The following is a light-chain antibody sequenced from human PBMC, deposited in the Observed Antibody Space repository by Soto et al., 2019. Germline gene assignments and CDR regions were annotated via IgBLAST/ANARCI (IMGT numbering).Light chain of an antibody. J-gene: IGKJ2*01. CDR3: QQRHMLPIT. CDR2: DAY. CDR1: KSIWVV. V-gene: IGKV3-11*01. Sequence: LTPSPLSVSLCPGDSVTLSSRASKSIWVVLSWYQQKPGQAPRLLIYDAYNRATGIPPRFSGSGSGTDFTLTISSLEPEDSAVYYCQQRHMLPITFGQGTKLEMK.